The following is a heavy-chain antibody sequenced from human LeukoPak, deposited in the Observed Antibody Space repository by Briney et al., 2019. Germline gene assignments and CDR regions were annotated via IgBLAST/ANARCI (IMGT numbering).Heavy chain of an antibody. CDR1: GGSISSYY. D-gene: IGHD6-6*01. V-gene: IGHV4-59*12. J-gene: IGHJ4*02. CDR2: IYYSGST. CDR3: ARSEYSSSPVLDY. Sequence: PSETLSLTCTVSGGSISSYYWSWIRQPPGKGLEWIGYIYYSGSTNYNPSLKSRVTISVDTSKNQFSLKLSSVTAADTAVYYCARSEYSSSPVLDYWGQGTLVTVSS.